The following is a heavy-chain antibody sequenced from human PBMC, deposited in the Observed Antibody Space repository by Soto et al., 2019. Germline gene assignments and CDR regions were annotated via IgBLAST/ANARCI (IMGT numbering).Heavy chain of an antibody. CDR3: ASGYCSGGSCFYFDY. D-gene: IGHD2-15*01. J-gene: IGHJ4*02. V-gene: IGHV3-33*01. Sequence: QVQLVESGGGVVQPGRSLRLSCAASGFTFSSYGMHWVRQAPGKGLEWVAVIWYDGSNKYYADSVKGRFTISRDNSKNTLYLQMKSLRAEDTAVYYCASGYCSGGSCFYFDYWGQGTLVTVSS. CDR2: IWYDGSNK. CDR1: GFTFSSYG.